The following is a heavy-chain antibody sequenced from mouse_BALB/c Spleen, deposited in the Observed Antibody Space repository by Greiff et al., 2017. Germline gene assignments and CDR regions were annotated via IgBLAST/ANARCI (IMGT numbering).Heavy chain of an antibody. Sequence: QVQLKQSGAELARPGASVKMSCKASGYTFTSYTMHWVKQRPGQGLEWIGYINPSSGYTNYNQKFKDKATLTADKSSSTAYMQLSSLTSEDSAVYYCARGDYGRSLFDYWGQGTTLTVSS. CDR2: INPSSGYT. CDR3: ARGDYGRSLFDY. V-gene: IGHV1-4*01. J-gene: IGHJ2*01. CDR1: GYTFTSYT. D-gene: IGHD1-1*01.